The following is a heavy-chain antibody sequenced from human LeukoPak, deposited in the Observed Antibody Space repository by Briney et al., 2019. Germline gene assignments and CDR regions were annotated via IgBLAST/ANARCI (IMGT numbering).Heavy chain of an antibody. D-gene: IGHD3-22*01. J-gene: IGHJ4*02. CDR2: ISSSGSTI. CDR1: GFTFSSYE. V-gene: IGHV3-48*03. Sequence: TGGSLRLSCAASGFTFSSYEMNWVRQAPGKGLEWVSYISSSGSTIYYADSVKGRFTISRDNAKNSLYLQMNSLRAEDTAVYYCAGRTYYYDSSGYHLEIDYWGQGTLVTVSS. CDR3: AGRTYYYDSSGYHLEIDY.